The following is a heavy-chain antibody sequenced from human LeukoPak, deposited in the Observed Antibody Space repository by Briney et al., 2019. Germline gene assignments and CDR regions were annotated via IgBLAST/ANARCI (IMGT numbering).Heavy chain of an antibody. CDR2: IYYTGST. D-gene: IGHD3-22*01. Sequence: SETLSLTCTVPGYSISSPFYWGWIRQSPGKGLQWIGSIYYTGSTYYNPSLKSRVTISVDTSKNHFSLKLSSVTAADTAMYYCARHQYYDSRGSHYYSYYYMDVWGKGTTVTVSS. CDR3: ARHQYYDSRGSHYYSYYYMDV. J-gene: IGHJ6*03. CDR1: GYSISSPFY. V-gene: IGHV4-38-2*02.